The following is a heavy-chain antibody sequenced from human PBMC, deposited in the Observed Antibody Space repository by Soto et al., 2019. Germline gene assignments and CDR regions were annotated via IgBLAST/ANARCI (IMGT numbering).Heavy chain of an antibody. D-gene: IGHD3-10*01. CDR2: ISAYNGNT. J-gene: IGHJ4*02. Sequence: QVQLVQSGAEVKKPGASVKVSCKASGYTFTSYGISWVRQAPGQGLEWMGWISAYNGNTNYAQKLQGRVTMTTDTSTSTAYRELRSLRADDTAVYYCARSLGNYDGSGSDIYFDYWGQGTLVTVSS. V-gene: IGHV1-18*01. CDR1: GYTFTSYG. CDR3: ARSLGNYDGSGSDIYFDY.